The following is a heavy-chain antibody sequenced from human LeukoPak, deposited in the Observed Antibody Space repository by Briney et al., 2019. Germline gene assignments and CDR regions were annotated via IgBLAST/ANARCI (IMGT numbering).Heavy chain of an antibody. D-gene: IGHD5-18*01. V-gene: IGHV3-23*01. CDR2: ISGSGSST. J-gene: IGHJ4*02. Sequence: GGSLRLSCAASGFTFSIYDMSRVRQAPGKGLEWVSAISGSGSSTYYADSVKGHFTISRGNSKNTLFLQMNSLRVEDTAIYYCAKGGYNYNYLFDYWGQGALVTVSS. CDR3: AKGGYNYNYLFDY. CDR1: GFTFSIYD.